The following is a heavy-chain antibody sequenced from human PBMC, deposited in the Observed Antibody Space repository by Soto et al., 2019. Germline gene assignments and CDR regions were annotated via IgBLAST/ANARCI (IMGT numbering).Heavy chain of an antibody. J-gene: IGHJ4*02. D-gene: IGHD2-15*01. Sequence: SETLSLTCTVSGGSISSGGYYWSCIRQHPGKGLEWIGCIYYSGSTYYNPSLKSRVTISVDTSKNQFSLKLSSVTAADTAVYYCAREDCSGGSCYVFDYWGQGTLVPSPQ. CDR3: AREDCSGGSCYVFDY. V-gene: IGHV4-31*03. CDR1: GGSISSGGYY. CDR2: IYYSGST.